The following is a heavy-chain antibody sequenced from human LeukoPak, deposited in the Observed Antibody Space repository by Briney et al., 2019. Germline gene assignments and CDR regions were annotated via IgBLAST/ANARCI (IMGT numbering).Heavy chain of an antibody. Sequence: SVKVSCKASGGTFSSYAISWVRQAPGQGLEWMGGIIPIFGTANYAQKFQGRVTITADESTSTAYMELSSLRSEDTAVYYCARSTGTIGVAEYFQHWGQGTLVAVSS. V-gene: IGHV1-69*01. J-gene: IGHJ1*01. CDR1: GGTFSSYA. CDR3: ARSTGTIGVAEYFQH. D-gene: IGHD1-1*01. CDR2: IIPIFGTA.